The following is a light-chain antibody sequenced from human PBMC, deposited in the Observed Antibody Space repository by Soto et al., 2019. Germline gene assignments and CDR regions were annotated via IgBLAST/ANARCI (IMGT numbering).Light chain of an antibody. Sequence: EIVLTQSPGTLSLSPGDRATLSCRASQSVSSNFLAWYQQKPGQAPRLLIYGASIRATGIPDRFSGSGSGTDFTLPIRRLEPEDFAMYFCHQSGSSPRTFGQGTKVEIK. CDR3: HQSGSSPRT. J-gene: IGKJ1*01. CDR1: QSVSSNF. V-gene: IGKV3-20*01. CDR2: GAS.